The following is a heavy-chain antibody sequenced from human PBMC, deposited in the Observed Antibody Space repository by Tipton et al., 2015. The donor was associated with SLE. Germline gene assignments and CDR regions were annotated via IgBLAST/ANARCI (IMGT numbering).Heavy chain of an antibody. J-gene: IGHJ4*02. CDR2: FSLTGGGT. Sequence: GSLRLSCVASGFTFTSYAMSWVRQAPGKGLECVSTFSLTGGGTYYPDSVKGRFTISTDNFKNTLYLQMNGLRADDTAIYYCAKFQGGSSRRYLDHWGQGTLVTVAS. CDR3: AKFQGGSSRRYLDH. CDR1: GFTFTSYA. V-gene: IGHV3-23*01.